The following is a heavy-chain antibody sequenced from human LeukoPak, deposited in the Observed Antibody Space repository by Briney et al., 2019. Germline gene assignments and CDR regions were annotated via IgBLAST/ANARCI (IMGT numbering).Heavy chain of an antibody. CDR1: GGSISSGDYY. D-gene: IGHD2/OR15-2a*01. Sequence: SQTLSLTCTVSGGSISSGDYYWSWIRQPPGKGLEWIGYIYYSGSTYYNPSLKSRVTISVGTSKNQFSLKLSSVTAADTAVYYCARAFGFHVKDFDPWGQGTLVTVSS. J-gene: IGHJ5*02. V-gene: IGHV4-30-4*01. CDR2: IYYSGST. CDR3: ARAFGFHVKDFDP.